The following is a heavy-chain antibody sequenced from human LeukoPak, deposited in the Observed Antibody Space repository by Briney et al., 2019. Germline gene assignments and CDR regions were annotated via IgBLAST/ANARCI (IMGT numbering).Heavy chain of an antibody. CDR1: GFTFSSYA. CDR3: AKDRARKATVTADY. Sequence: PGGSLRLSCAASGFTFSSYAMSWVRQAPGKGLEWVSAISGSGGSTSYVDSVKGRFTISRDNSKNTLYLQMNSLRAEDTAVYYCAKDRARKATVTADYWGQGTLVTVSS. V-gene: IGHV3-23*01. J-gene: IGHJ4*02. D-gene: IGHD4-17*01. CDR2: ISGSGGST.